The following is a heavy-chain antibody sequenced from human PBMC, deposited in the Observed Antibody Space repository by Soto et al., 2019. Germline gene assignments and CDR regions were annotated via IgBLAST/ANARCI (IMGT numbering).Heavy chain of an antibody. Sequence: SGRTYYNPSLKSRLTISLDTSENQFSLKLTSVTAADTAVYYCARGTWDSSGWYTFPFDYWGQGTVVTVSS. D-gene: IGHD6-19*01. J-gene: IGHJ4*02. CDR3: ARGTWDSSGWYTFPFDY. CDR2: SGRT. V-gene: IGHV4-31*02.